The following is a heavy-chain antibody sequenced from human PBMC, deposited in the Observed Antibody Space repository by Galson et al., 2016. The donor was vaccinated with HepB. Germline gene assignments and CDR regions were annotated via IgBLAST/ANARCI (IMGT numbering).Heavy chain of an antibody. V-gene: IGHV5-10-1*01. D-gene: IGHD3-9*01. Sequence: QSGAEVKKPGQSLTISCEASGYTFSNFYISWVRQMPGKGLEWMGRIDPRDSYTNYRPSLRGHITISTDNSKSTAFLHWSSLKASDTAMYYCARQRIDMEVSTLDYWGQGSRITVSS. CDR3: ARQRIDMEVSTLDY. CDR1: GYTFSNFY. CDR2: IDPRDSYT. J-gene: IGHJ4*02.